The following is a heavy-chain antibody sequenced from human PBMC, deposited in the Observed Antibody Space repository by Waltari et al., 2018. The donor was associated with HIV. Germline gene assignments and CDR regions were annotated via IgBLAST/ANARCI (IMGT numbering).Heavy chain of an antibody. V-gene: IGHV1-8*01. CDR2: INRNSGNT. D-gene: IGHD5-18*01. Sequence: QVQLVQSGAEVRKPGASVKVSCKASGYTFTNYDINWVRQAPGQGLEWMGWINRNSGNTGYAQKFPGRVTMTRDTSRSTAYMELTSLTSEDTAVYHCSRGRGYSYGYSDLWGQGTLVTVSS. CDR3: SRGRGYSYGYSDL. CDR1: GYTFTNYD. J-gene: IGHJ4*02.